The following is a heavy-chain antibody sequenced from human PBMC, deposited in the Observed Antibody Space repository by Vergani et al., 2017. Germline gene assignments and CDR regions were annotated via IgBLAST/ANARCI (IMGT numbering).Heavy chain of an antibody. CDR3: ARTESFILRYFHCAL. J-gene: IGHJ4*02. D-gene: IGHD3-9*01. Sequence: QVQLQESGPGLVKPSETLSLTCTVSGGSITYGAFYWGWIRQPPGKGLEWIGNIYHSGGAYYNPSLKGRVTISVDTSKNQFSLEVTSVTAADTAIYFCARTESFILRYFHCALWGQGTLVTVSS. CDR1: GGSITYGAFY. CDR2: IYHSGGA. V-gene: IGHV4-39*01.